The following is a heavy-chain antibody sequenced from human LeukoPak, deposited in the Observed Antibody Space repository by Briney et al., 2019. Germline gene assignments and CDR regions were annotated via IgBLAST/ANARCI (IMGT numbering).Heavy chain of an antibody. CDR3: ASAATIAAAGTSFPDY. CDR2: INHSGST. Sequence: SETLSLTCAVYGGSFSGYYWSWIRRPPGKGLEWIGEINHSGSTNYDPSLKSRVTISVDTSKNQFSLKLSSVTAADTAVYYCASAATIAAAGTSFPDYWGQGTLVTVSS. V-gene: IGHV4-34*01. D-gene: IGHD6-13*01. J-gene: IGHJ4*02. CDR1: GGSFSGYY.